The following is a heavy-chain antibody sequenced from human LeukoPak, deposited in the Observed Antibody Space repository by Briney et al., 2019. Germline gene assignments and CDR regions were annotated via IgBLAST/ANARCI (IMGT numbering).Heavy chain of an antibody. CDR1: GFTFSSYA. D-gene: IGHD3-10*01. V-gene: IGHV3-23*01. Sequence: GGSLRLSCAASGFTFSSYAMSWVRQAPGKGLEWVSAISGSGGSTYYADSVKGRFTISRDNSKNTLYLQMNSLRAEDTAVYYCAKGEGGFGEPGGLFDYWGQGTLVAVSS. CDR2: ISGSGGST. CDR3: AKGEGGFGEPGGLFDY. J-gene: IGHJ4*02.